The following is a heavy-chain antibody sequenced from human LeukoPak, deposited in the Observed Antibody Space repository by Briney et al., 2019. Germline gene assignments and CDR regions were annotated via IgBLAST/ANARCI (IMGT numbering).Heavy chain of an antibody. J-gene: IGHJ4*02. CDR2: IYYSGST. Sequence: SGTLSLTCTVSGGSISSYCWSWIRQPAGKVLEWIGYIYYSGSTNYNPSLKSRVTISVDTSKNQFSLKLSSVTAADTAVYYCAGAAAGTPSFDYWGQGTLVTVSS. CDR1: GGSISSYC. D-gene: IGHD6-13*01. V-gene: IGHV4-59*08. CDR3: AGAAAGTPSFDY.